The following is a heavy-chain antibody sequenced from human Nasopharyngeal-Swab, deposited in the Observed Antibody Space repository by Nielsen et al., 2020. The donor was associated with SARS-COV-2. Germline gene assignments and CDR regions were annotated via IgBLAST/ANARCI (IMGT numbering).Heavy chain of an antibody. CDR2: IWYDGSKK. CDR3: ARDRGTNEVDY. D-gene: IGHD3-10*01. V-gene: IGHV3-33*01. J-gene: IGHJ4*02. Sequence: WIRQPPGKGLEWVAVIWYDGSKKYYGDSGKGRFTISRDNSKNTMYLQMNSLRAGDTAVYYCARDRGTNEVDYWGQGTLVTVSS.